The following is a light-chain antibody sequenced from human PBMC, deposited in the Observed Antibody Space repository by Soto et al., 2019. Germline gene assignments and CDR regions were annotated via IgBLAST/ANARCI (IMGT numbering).Light chain of an antibody. Sequence: DIQLTQSPSFLSVSVGDRVTITCRASQGISNYLAWYQQKPGKVPQLLIYAASTLQSGVPSRFSGSGSGTEFTLTISSLQPEDFATYYRPELKSYLYTFGQGTKLDIK. CDR3: PELKSYLYT. J-gene: IGKJ2*01. CDR1: QGISNY. V-gene: IGKV1-9*01. CDR2: AAS.